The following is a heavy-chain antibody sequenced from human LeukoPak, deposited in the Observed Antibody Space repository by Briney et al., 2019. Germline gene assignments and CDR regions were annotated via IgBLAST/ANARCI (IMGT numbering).Heavy chain of an antibody. J-gene: IGHJ2*01. CDR1: GGTFSSYT. CDR3: AGWVAGANWYFDL. Sequence: SVKVSCKASGGTFSSYTISWVRQAPGQGLEWMGGIIPIFGTANYAQKFQGRVTITADESTSTAYMELSSLRSEDTAVYYCAGWVAGANWYFDLWGRGTLVTVSS. V-gene: IGHV1-69*13. D-gene: IGHD6-19*01. CDR2: IIPIFGTA.